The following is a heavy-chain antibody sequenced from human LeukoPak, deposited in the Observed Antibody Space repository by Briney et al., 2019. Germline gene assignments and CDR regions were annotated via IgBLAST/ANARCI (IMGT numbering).Heavy chain of an antibody. D-gene: IGHD2-8*01. V-gene: IGHV3-23*01. Sequence: GGTLRLSCAASGFTFSSYAMSWVRQAPGKGLEWVSAISGSGGSTYYADSVKGRFTISRDNSKNILYLQMNSLRAEDTAVYYCAKDRCSNGIGCYYYYMDVWGKGTTVTISS. J-gene: IGHJ6*03. CDR1: GFTFSSYA. CDR3: AKDRCSNGIGCYYYYMDV. CDR2: ISGSGGST.